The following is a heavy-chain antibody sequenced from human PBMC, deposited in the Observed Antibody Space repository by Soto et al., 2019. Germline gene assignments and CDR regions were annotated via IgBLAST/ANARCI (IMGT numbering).Heavy chain of an antibody. CDR2: IYPGDSQT. D-gene: IGHD5-18*01. V-gene: IGHV5-51*01. CDR3: ARRHTAMDYFAA. J-gene: IGHJ4*02. CDR1: GDGLIRED. Sequence: GQAVNVSGTGWGDGLIREDVGWVSQVPGKGLEWMGVIYPGDSQTTYSPAFRGQVTFSADRSIDTAFLQWGSLKASDTAIYYCARRHTAMDYFAAWGQGSLVTVSS.